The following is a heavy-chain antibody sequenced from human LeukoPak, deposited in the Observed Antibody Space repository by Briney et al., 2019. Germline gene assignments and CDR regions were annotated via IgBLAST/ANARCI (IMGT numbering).Heavy chain of an antibody. CDR1: GGTFITYA. D-gene: IGHD3-22*01. CDR2: IIPISGGP. CDR3: VIAGGIVVANEGTDNWFDP. Sequence: ASVQVSCQSCGGTFITYASNGVRPARGQGGEGMGRIIPISGGPKDSQKFEDRVTMTEDTSTDTAYMKGKNLKSEDTAVYYWVIAGGIVVANEGTDNWFDPWGQGTLVTVSS. J-gene: IGHJ5*02. V-gene: IGHV1-69*04.